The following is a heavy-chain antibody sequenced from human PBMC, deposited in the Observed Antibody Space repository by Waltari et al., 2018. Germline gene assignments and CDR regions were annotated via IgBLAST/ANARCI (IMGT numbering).Heavy chain of an antibody. CDR3: ARDDHGQQLAY. J-gene: IGHJ1*01. CDR2: MSWDGGDR. D-gene: IGHD6-13*01. CDR1: GFTFEDFT. V-gene: IGHV3-43*01. Sequence: EVRLVESGGVGVQPGGSLRLSCAGSGFTFEDFTMHWVRQAPGKGLEGVSYMSWDGGDRFYADSVKGRFTISRGNTKNSLYLQMNSLRTDDTALYYCARDDHGQQLAYWGQGTLVTVSS.